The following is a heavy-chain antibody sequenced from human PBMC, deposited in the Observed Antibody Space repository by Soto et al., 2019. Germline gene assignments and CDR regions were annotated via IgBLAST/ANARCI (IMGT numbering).Heavy chain of an antibody. V-gene: IGHV4-34*01. CDR3: ARSGRDGYNRYLDY. D-gene: IGHD5-12*01. Sequence: SGAPCPTCPVSGGAFSGYYLGWIRPPPGKGLEWIGEISLSGSTNYNPSLKSRVTISLDTSKKQFSLKLTSVTAADTAVFYCARSGRDGYNRYLDYWGPGLLGSVSS. CDR1: GGAFSGYY. J-gene: IGHJ4*02. CDR2: ISLSGST.